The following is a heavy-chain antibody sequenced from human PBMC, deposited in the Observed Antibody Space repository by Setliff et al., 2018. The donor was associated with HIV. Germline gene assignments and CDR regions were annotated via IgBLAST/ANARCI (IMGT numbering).Heavy chain of an antibody. D-gene: IGHD6-6*01. CDR3: ARSPSYSSSFSYYYYSMDV. V-gene: IGHV4-4*09. Sequence: ETLSLTCTVSGGSISSFYWSWIRQPPGKGLEWIGYIYTSGSTNYNPSLKSRVAISVDTSKNQFSLKLSSVTAADTAVYYCARSPSYSSSFSYYYYSMDVWGQGTTVTVSS. J-gene: IGHJ6*02. CDR2: IYTSGST. CDR1: GGSISSFY.